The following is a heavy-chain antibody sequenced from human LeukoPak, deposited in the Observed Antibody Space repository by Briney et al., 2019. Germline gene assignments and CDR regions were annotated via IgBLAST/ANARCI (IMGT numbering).Heavy chain of an antibody. Sequence: PGGSLRLSCAASGFTFSNYGMHWVRQAPGKGLEWVAVTSPDEGLKFYGDYVKGRFTISRDNSKNTMYLQMNNLREEDTAVYYCTRDPILGAPDYFDYWGQGTLVTVSS. D-gene: IGHD1-26*01. CDR3: TRDPILGAPDYFDY. CDR2: TSPDEGLK. CDR1: GFTFSNYG. J-gene: IGHJ4*02. V-gene: IGHV3-30*03.